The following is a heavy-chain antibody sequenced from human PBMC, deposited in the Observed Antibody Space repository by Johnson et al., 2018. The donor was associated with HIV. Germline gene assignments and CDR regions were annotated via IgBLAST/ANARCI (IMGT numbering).Heavy chain of an antibody. CDR2: IYSGGST. CDR3: AKAMSPMVRGNI. Sequence: QVQLVESGGGVVQPGRSLRLSCAASGFTFSSYAMHWVRQAPGKGLEWVAVIYSGGSTYYADSVKGRFTISRDNSKNTLYLQMNSLRAEDTAVYYCAKAMSPMVRGNIWGQGTMVTVSS. J-gene: IGHJ3*02. CDR1: GFTFSSYA. V-gene: IGHV3-NL1*01. D-gene: IGHD3-10*01.